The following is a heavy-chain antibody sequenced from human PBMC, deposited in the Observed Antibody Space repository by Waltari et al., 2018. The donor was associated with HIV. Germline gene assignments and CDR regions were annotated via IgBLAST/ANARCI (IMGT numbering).Heavy chain of an antibody. Sequence: QLVESGGDLVRPGAYLRLSCTASGFSCRSHTMNRFRRAPGKGLEWVSSLSSRSDLTFYTDSLKCRFTISRDNSKNSLFLQMNNLRVDDTAVYYCARNQYCSGGSCRDAFDIWGQGTTVSVSS. V-gene: IGHV3-21*02. CDR2: LSSRSDLT. CDR1: GFSCRSHT. CDR3: ARNQYCSGGSCRDAFDI. J-gene: IGHJ3*02. D-gene: IGHD2-15*01.